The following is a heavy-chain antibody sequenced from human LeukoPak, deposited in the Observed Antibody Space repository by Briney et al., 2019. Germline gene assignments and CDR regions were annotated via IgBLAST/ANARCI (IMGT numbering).Heavy chain of an antibody. CDR2: IYYSGST. CDR3: ARSPDYSSSWYYSSGLYDY. J-gene: IGHJ4*02. D-gene: IGHD6-13*01. CDR1: GGSISSSSYY. V-gene: IGHV4-39*07. Sequence: KPSETLSLTCTVSGGSISSSSYYWGWIRQPPGKGLEWIGSIYYSGSTNYNPSLKSRVTMSVDTSKNQFSLELSSVTAADTAVYYCARSPDYSSSWYYSSGLYDYWGQGTLLTVSS.